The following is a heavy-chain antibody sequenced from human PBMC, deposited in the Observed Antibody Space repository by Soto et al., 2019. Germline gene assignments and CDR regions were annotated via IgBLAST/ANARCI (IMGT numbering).Heavy chain of an antibody. Sequence: EVQLVESGGGLVQPGGSLRLSCAASGFTVSTKYMSWVRQAPGKGLEWVSVIYSGGSTSYADSVQGRFIISRDNSKNTLYLQMNSLRAEDTAVYYCADPLDMDVWGQGTTVTVSS. J-gene: IGHJ6*02. CDR2: IYSGGST. V-gene: IGHV3-66*01. CDR3: ADPLDMDV. CDR1: GFTVSTKY.